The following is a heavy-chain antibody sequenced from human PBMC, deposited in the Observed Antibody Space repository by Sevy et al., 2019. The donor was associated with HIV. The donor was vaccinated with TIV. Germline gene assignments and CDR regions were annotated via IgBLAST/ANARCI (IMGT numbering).Heavy chain of an antibody. CDR3: ARAGGGYCSGGSCPTRSVRRYYYYGMDV. V-gene: IGHV3-30*04. J-gene: IGHJ6*02. Sequence: GGSLRLSCAASGFTFSSYAMHWVRQAPGKGLEWVAVISYDGSNKYYADSVKGRFTISRDNSKNTLYLQMNSLRAEDTAVYYGARAGGGYCSGGSCPTRSVRRYYYYGMDVWGQGTTVTVSS. CDR1: GFTFSSYA. CDR2: ISYDGSNK. D-gene: IGHD2-15*01.